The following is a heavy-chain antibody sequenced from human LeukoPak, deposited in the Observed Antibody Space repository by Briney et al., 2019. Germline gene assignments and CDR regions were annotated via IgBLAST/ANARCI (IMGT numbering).Heavy chain of an antibody. CDR3: ARRTYYYDSSGYDDAFDI. D-gene: IGHD3-22*01. CDR1: GFTVSSNY. J-gene: IGHJ3*02. V-gene: IGHV3-53*01. CDR2: IYSGGST. Sequence: GGSLRLSCAASGFTVSSNYMSWVRQAPGKGLEWVSVIYSGGSTYYADSVKGRFTISRDNSKNTLYLQMSSLRAEDTAVYYCARRTYYYDSSGYDDAFDIWGQGTMVTVSS.